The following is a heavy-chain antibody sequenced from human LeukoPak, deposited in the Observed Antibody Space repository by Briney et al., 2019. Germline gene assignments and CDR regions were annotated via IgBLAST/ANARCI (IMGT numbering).Heavy chain of an antibody. D-gene: IGHD3-22*01. CDR1: GFAFRDYE. Sequence: GGSLKLPCAASGFAFRDYEMNWVRQAPGKGLEWVAFISSSGSTDYYAESVKGRFIISKDNAKNSLDLQMNSLRVEDTAVYYCARDLQAKTYFYDSSGSSAYWGQGTLVSVSS. J-gene: IGHJ4*02. CDR3: ARDLQAKTYFYDSSGSSAY. CDR2: ISSSGSTD. V-gene: IGHV3-48*03.